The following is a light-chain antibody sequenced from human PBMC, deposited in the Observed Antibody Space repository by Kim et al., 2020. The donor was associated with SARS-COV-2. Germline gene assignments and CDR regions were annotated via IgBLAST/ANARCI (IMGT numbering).Light chain of an antibody. CDR2: GAS. J-gene: IGKJ5*01. Sequence: PGERATLSCRASQSVGSNLAWYQQKPGQAPRLLLYGASTRATGIPARFSGSGSGTEFTLTISSLQSEDVAVYYCQQFYNWPPITFGQGTRLEIK. CDR1: QSVGSN. CDR3: QQFYNWPPIT. V-gene: IGKV3-15*01.